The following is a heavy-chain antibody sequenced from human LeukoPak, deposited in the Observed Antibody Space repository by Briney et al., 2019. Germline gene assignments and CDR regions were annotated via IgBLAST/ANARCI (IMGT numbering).Heavy chain of an antibody. CDR3: ARVAAVAEYYFDY. V-gene: IGHV4-39*07. J-gene: IGHJ4*02. CDR2: IYYSGST. Sequence: SETLSLTCTVSGGSISSSSYYWGWIRQPPGKGLEWIGSIYYSGSTYYNPSLKSRVTISVDTSKNQFSLKLSSVTAADTAVYYCARVAAVAEYYFDYWGQGTLVTVSS. D-gene: IGHD6-19*01. CDR1: GGSISSSSYY.